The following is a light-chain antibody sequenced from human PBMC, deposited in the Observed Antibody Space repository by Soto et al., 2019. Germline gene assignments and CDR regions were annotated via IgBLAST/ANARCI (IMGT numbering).Light chain of an antibody. CDR2: EVS. J-gene: IGLJ2*01. CDR3: PTWDSGDVL. Sequence: QSALTQPASVSGSPGQSSTISCTGTSSDVGGYIYVSWYRQQPGKAPNPIIYEVSNRPSGVSNRFSGSKSGNKASLTISGLQAEDEADNYCPTWDSGDVLFGGGTKLTVL. CDR1: SSDVGGYIY. V-gene: IGLV2-14*01.